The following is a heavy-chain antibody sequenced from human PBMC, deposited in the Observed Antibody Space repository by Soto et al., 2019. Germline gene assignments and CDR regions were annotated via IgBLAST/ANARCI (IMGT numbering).Heavy chain of an antibody. CDR2: IYYSGST. CDR3: AGQLGYCSGGSCYSLPYWFDP. J-gene: IGHJ5*02. D-gene: IGHD2-15*01. CDR1: GGSISSYY. Sequence: SETLSLTCTVSGGSISSYYWSWIRQPPGKGLEWIGYIYYSGSTNYNPSLKSRVTISVDTSKNQFSLKLSSVTAADTAVYYCAGQLGYCSGGSCYSLPYWFDPWGQGTXVTVSS. V-gene: IGHV4-59*08.